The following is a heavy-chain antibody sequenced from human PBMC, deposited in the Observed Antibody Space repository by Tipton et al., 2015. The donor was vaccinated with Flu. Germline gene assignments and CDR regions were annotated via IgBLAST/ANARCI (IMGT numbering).Heavy chain of an antibody. J-gene: IGHJ4*02. V-gene: IGHV4-59*01. CDR2: IYYSGST. D-gene: IGHD3-22*01. CDR1: GGSINSYY. Sequence: TLSLTCTVSGGSINSYYWNWIRQPPGKGLEWVAYIYYSGSTNYNPSLKSRVTTSVDTSKNQFSLKLSSVTAADTAVYYCARSPHTIYDSSGYITPYSFDHLGQGTLVTVSS. CDR3: ARSPHTIYDSSGYITPYSFDH.